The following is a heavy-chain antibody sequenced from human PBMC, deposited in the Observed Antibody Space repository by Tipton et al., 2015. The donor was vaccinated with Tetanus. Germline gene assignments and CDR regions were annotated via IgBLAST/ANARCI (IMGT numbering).Heavy chain of an antibody. CDR2: VYSSGST. CDR1: GGSISGSSYY. V-gene: IGHV4-61*02. CDR3: ARGVWFGPGPRYYFDY. J-gene: IGHJ4*02. Sequence: GLVKPSETLSLTCTVSGGSISGSSYYWSWIRQPAGKGLEWIGRVYSSGSTHYNPSLKSRVTMSLDTSKKQFSLSLNSVTAADTAVYFCARGVWFGPGPRYYFDYWGQGTLVTVSS. D-gene: IGHD3-10*01.